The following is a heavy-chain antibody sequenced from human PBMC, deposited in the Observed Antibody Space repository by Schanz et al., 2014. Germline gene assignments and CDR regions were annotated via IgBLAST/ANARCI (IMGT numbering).Heavy chain of an antibody. V-gene: IGHV1-3*04. CDR3: ARGIGGYGANNYFDY. CDR2: INTGSGDA. D-gene: IGHD5-12*01. CDR1: EYSFTSYS. Sequence: QVQLVQSGAEVKRPGASVKVSCKASEYSFTSYSMHWVRQAPGQRLEWMGRINTGSGDAKYSQNFQGRVTITRDTSASTAYMELSSLRSEDTAAYSCARGIGGYGANNYFDYWGQGTLVTVSS. J-gene: IGHJ4*02.